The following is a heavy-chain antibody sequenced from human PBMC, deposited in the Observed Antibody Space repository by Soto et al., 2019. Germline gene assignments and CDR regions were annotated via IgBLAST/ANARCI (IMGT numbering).Heavy chain of an antibody. CDR1: GGAINDHY. CDR2: IYCNGNT. Sequence: SETLSLTCTLSGGAINDHYWSFIRQPPGKGLEWIGYIYCNGNTNYNPSLESRVTISVDRSRNQFSLRLTSLTAADTAVYYCARVRTGYFDYWGRGAPATVYS. V-gene: IGHV4-59*11. D-gene: IGHD3-9*01. J-gene: IGHJ4*02. CDR3: ARVRTGYFDY.